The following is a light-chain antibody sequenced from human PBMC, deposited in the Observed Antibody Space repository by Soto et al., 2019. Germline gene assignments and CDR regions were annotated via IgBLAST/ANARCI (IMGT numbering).Light chain of an antibody. V-gene: IGKV1-13*02. CDR2: AAS. Sequence: AIQLTQSPSSLSASVGERVIITCRASQGISSTLAWYQQKPGKGPNLLIYAASSLQSGVPSRFSGSGSGTDFTLTISSLQPEDFATYYCQQFNTFPWTFGQGTRVEIK. J-gene: IGKJ1*01. CDR3: QQFNTFPWT. CDR1: QGISST.